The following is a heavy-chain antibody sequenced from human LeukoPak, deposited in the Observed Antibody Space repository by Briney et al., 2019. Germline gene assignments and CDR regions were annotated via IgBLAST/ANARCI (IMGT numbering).Heavy chain of an antibody. J-gene: IGHJ6*02. V-gene: IGHV3-30-3*01. Sequence: PGGSLRLSCAASGFTFSSYAMHWVRQAPGKGLEWVAVISYDGSNKYYADSVRGRFTISRDNSKNTLYLQMNCLRAEDTAVYYCGSPCSTSCYEDTVVDVWGQGTTVTVSS. CDR2: ISYDGSNK. D-gene: IGHD2-2*01. CDR1: GFTFSSYA. CDR3: GSPCSTSCYEDTVVDV.